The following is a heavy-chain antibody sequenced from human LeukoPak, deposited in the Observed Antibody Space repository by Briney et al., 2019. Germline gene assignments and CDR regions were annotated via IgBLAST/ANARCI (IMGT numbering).Heavy chain of an antibody. V-gene: IGHV3-9*03. CDR3: AKGCSNYLGVVDY. Sequence: GGSLRLSCAASGFTFDDYAMHWVRQAPGKGLEWVSGISWNSGSIGYADSVKGRFTISRDNAKNSLYLQMNSLRAEDMALYYCAKGCSNYLGVVDYWGQGTLVTVSS. D-gene: IGHD4-11*01. CDR1: GFTFDDYA. CDR2: ISWNSGSI. J-gene: IGHJ4*02.